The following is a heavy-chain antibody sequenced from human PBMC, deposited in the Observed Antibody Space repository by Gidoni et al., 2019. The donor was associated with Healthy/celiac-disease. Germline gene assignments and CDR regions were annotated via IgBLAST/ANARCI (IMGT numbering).Heavy chain of an antibody. Sequence: EVQLVESGGGLVQPGGSLRPPCSASGFTFSSYAMHWVRQAPGKGLEYVSAISSNGGSTYYADSVKGRFTISRDNSKNTLYLQMSSLRAEDTAVYYCVKLGSGYLGSPLDYWGQGTLVTVSS. CDR2: ISSNGGST. CDR3: VKLGSGYLGSPLDY. J-gene: IGHJ4*02. D-gene: IGHD3-22*01. V-gene: IGHV3-64D*06. CDR1: GFTFSSYA.